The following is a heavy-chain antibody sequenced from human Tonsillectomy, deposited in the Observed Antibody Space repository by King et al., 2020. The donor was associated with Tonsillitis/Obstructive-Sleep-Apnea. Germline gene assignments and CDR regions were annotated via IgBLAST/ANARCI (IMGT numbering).Heavy chain of an antibody. CDR2: ITVSGDTT. J-gene: IGHJ6*03. CDR1: GFTFTTYA. Sequence: VQLVESGGGLVQPGGSLRLSCAASGFTFTTYAMSWVRQGPGKGLEWVSHITVSGDTTYYADSVKGRFTISRDNSKNTLYLQMNSQRADDTAVYYCAKDGVHDISGYFYDDYYYYMDVWGRGTAVSVPS. D-gene: IGHD3-22*01. V-gene: IGHV3-23*04. CDR3: AKDGVHDISGYFYDDYYYYMDV.